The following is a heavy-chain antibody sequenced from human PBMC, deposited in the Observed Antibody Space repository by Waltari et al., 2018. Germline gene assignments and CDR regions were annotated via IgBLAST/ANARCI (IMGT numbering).Heavy chain of an antibody. J-gene: IGHJ4*02. V-gene: IGHV4-34*01. CDR2: INHSGST. CDR1: GGSFGGYY. D-gene: IGHD3-3*01. Sequence: QVQLQQWGAGLLKPSETLSLTCAVYGGSFGGYYWSWIRQPPGKGLEWIGEINHSGSTNYNPSLKSRVTISVDTSKNQFSLKLSSVTAADTAVYYCARRGFWSGYWFDYWGQGTLVTVSS. CDR3: ARRGFWSGYWFDY.